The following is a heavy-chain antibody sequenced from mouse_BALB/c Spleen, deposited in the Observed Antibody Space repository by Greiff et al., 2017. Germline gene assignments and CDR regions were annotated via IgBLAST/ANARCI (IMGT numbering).Heavy chain of an antibody. CDR2: ISYDGSN. D-gene: IGHD2-14*01. CDR1: GYSITSGYY. CDR3: ARRRYDFYAMDY. J-gene: IGHJ4*01. Sequence: ESGPGLVKPSQSLSLTCSVTGYSITSGYYWNWIRQFPGNKLEWMGYISYDGSNNYNPSLKNRISITRDTSKNQFFLKLNSVTTEDTATYYCARRRYDFYAMDYWGQGTSVTVSS. V-gene: IGHV3-6*02.